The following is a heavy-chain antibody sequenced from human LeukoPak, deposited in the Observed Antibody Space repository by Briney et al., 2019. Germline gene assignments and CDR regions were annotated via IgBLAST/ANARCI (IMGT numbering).Heavy chain of an antibody. CDR1: GGSIRSSYYY. Sequence: SETLSLTCTVSGGSIRSSYYYWGWIRQPPGKGLEWIGSIYDSGSTYYNPSLKSRVTISVDTSKNQFSLKLNSVTAADTAVYYCAREGLRYFDWSEAYWGQGTLVTVSS. D-gene: IGHD3-9*01. CDR2: IYDSGST. J-gene: IGHJ4*02. CDR3: AREGLRYFDWSEAY. V-gene: IGHV4-39*02.